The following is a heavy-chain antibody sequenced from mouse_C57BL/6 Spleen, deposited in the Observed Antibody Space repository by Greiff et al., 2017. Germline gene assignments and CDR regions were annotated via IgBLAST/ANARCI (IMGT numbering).Heavy chain of an antibody. CDR2: ISSGGDYI. CDR1: GFTFSSYA. CDR3: TRDRTGFYAMDY. Sequence: EVQLVESGEGLVKPGGSLKLSCAASGFTFSSYAMSWVRQTPEKRLEWVAYISSGGDYIYYADTVKGRFTISRDNARNTLYLQMSSLKSEDTAMYYCTRDRTGFYAMDYWGQGTSVTVSS. V-gene: IGHV5-9-1*02. D-gene: IGHD4-1*01. J-gene: IGHJ4*01.